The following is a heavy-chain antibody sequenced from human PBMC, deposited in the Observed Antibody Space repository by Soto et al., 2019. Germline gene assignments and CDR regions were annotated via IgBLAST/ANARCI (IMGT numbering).Heavy chain of an antibody. CDR1: GGSISSYY. D-gene: IGHD3-10*01. V-gene: IGHV4-59*01. J-gene: IGHJ6*02. Sequence: QVQLQESGPGLVKPSETLSLTCTVSGGSISSYYWSWIRQPPGKGLEWIGYIYYSGSTNYNPSLKSRVTISVDTSKNQFSLKLSSVTAADTAVYYCARGPMVRGLLRDGMDVWGQGTTVTVSS. CDR3: ARGPMVRGLLRDGMDV. CDR2: IYYSGST.